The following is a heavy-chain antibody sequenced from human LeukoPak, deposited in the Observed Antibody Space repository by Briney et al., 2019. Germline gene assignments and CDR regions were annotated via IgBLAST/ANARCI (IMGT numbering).Heavy chain of an antibody. Sequence: PGGSLRLSCAASGFTFSSYSMNWVRQAPGKGLEWVSYISSSSSTIYYADSVKGRFTISRDNAKNSLYLQMNSLRAEDTAVYYCARSGYYMKLSYYYYYMDVWGKGTTVTVSS. D-gene: IGHD3-3*01. CDR1: GFTFSSYS. V-gene: IGHV3-48*01. J-gene: IGHJ6*03. CDR3: ARSGYYMKLSYYYYYMDV. CDR2: ISSSSSTI.